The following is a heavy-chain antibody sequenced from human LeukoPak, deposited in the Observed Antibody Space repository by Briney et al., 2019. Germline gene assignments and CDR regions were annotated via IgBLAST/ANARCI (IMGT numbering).Heavy chain of an antibody. CDR1: GFTFSSYS. CDR3: ARSGGCSSPNCSPNFDY. J-gene: IGHJ4*01. CDR2: ISSSSSYI. D-gene: IGHD2-2*01. Sequence: GGSLRLSCAASGFTFSSYSMNWVRQAPGKGLEWVSSISSSSSYIYYADSVKGRFTISRDNAKNSLYLQMNSLRAEDTAVYYCARSGGCSSPNCSPNFDYWGQGTLVTVSS. V-gene: IGHV3-21*01.